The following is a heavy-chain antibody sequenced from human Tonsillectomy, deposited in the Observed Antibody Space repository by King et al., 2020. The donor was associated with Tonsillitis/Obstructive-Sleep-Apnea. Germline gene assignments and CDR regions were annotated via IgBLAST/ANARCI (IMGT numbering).Heavy chain of an antibody. CDR2: INWNGGST. CDR1: GFTFDDYG. J-gene: IGHJ3*02. CDR3: ARELRYCGGGSCRYDAFDI. Sequence: VQLVESGGGVVRPGGSLRLSCAASGFTFDDYGMSWVRQAPGKGREWGSGINWNGGSTGYADSVKGRFTISRDNAKNSLYLQMNSLGAEDTALYYWARELRYCGGGSCRYDAFDIWGQGTMGTVSS. V-gene: IGHV3-20*04. D-gene: IGHD2-15*01.